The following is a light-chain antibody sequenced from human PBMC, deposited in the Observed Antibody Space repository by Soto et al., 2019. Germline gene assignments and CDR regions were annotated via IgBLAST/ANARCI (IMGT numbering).Light chain of an antibody. CDR3: QQYHNWPPYT. V-gene: IGKV3-15*01. CDR1: QSIGIN. Sequence: EIVMTQSPATLSVSTGESATLACRAIQSIGINVAWYQQRPGQAPRLLISGASTRASGIHARFSGSGSGTEFTLTISSLQSEDFAIYYCQQYHNWPPYTFCQGTKLEIK. CDR2: GAS. J-gene: IGKJ2*01.